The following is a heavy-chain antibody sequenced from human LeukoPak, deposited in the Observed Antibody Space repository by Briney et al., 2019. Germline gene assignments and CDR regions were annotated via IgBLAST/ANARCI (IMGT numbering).Heavy chain of an antibody. CDR1: GFTFRSYS. Sequence: GGSLRLSCTASGFTFRSYSMSGVRQAPGKGLDWVSSITSSSDYVYYADSVKGRFTISRDNAENSLHLQMNSLRADDTAVYYCAREFKSGYGIWAWGQGTLVTVSS. D-gene: IGHD5-18*01. CDR3: AREFKSGYGIWA. V-gene: IGHV3-21*01. CDR2: ITSSSDYV. J-gene: IGHJ5*02.